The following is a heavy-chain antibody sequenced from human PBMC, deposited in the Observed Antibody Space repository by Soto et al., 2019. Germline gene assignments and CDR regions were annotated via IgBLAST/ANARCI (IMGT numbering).Heavy chain of an antibody. Sequence: GASVKVSCKVSGYTLTELSMHWVRQAPGKGLEWMGGFDPEDGETIYAQKFQGRVTMTEDTSTDTAYMELSSLRSEDTAVYYCATATIVVVPAANVPFDYWGQGTLVTSPQ. CDR3: ATATIVVVPAANVPFDY. D-gene: IGHD2-2*01. CDR1: GYTLTELS. CDR2: FDPEDGET. J-gene: IGHJ4*02. V-gene: IGHV1-24*01.